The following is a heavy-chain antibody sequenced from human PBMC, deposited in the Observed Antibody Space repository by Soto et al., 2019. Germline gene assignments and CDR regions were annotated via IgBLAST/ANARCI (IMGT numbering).Heavy chain of an antibody. CDR1: GFTFSSYA. V-gene: IGHV3-23*01. CDR3: AKLSDSSGFWYFDL. D-gene: IGHD3-22*01. J-gene: IGHJ2*01. CDR2: ISGGGGST. Sequence: EVQLLESGGGLVQPGGSLRLSCAASGFTFSSYAMSWVRQAPGKGLEWVSAISGGGGSTYYADCVKGRFTIARDNSKNALNLRMNSLRAEDTSLYYCAKLSDSSGFWYFDLWGRGTLVTVSS.